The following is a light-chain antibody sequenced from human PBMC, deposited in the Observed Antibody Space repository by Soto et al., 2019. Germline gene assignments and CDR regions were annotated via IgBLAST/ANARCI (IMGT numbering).Light chain of an antibody. CDR3: QQYGSSPLT. Sequence: EFLLTQSPGTLSLSPGERATLSCRASQSVSSSYLAWYQQKPGQAPRLLIYGASSRATGIPDRFSGSGSGTDFTLTISRLETEDFAVYYCQQYGSSPLTFGGGTKVDI. J-gene: IGKJ4*01. CDR2: GAS. V-gene: IGKV3-20*01. CDR1: QSVSSSY.